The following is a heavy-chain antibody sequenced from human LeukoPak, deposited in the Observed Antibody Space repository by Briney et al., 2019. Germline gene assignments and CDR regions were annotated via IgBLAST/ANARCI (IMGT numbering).Heavy chain of an antibody. D-gene: IGHD5/OR15-5a*01. Sequence: SETLSLTCTVSGGSISSYYWSWLRQPPGKGLEWIGYIYYSGSTNYNPSLKSRVTISVDTSKNQFSLKLSSVTAADTAVYYCARGNLGVYGVHYYYGMDVWGKGTTVTVSS. CDR3: ARGNLGVYGVHYYYGMDV. CDR2: IYYSGST. CDR1: GGSISSYY. V-gene: IGHV4-59*01. J-gene: IGHJ6*04.